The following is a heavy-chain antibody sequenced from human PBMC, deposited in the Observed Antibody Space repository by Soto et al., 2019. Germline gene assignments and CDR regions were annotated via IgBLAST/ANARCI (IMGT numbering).Heavy chain of an antibody. CDR2: INTYNGNT. D-gene: IGHD3-16*01. CDR3: AMVDVYVTPSPQDV. CDR1: GYTFTRYG. J-gene: IGHJ6*02. Sequence: QVQLVQSGAEVKNPGASVKVSCKASGYTFTRYGIGWARQAPGQGLEWMGWINTYNGNTNYAQNVQGRVTLTTDTSTRTAYMELTSLRSNDTAIYYCAMVDVYVTPSPQDVWGQGTTVSVSS. V-gene: IGHV1-18*01.